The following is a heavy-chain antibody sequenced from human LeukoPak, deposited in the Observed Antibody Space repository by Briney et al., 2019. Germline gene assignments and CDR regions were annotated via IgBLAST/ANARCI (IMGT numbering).Heavy chain of an antibody. J-gene: IGHJ4*02. CDR1: GYTFTSYY. Sequence: GASVKVSCKASGYTFTSYYMHWVRQAPGQGLEWMGIINPSAGSTSYAQKFQGRVTMTRDTSTSTVYMELGSLRSEDMAVYYCASSRGIAAAGIFDYWGQGTLVTVSS. V-gene: IGHV1-46*01. CDR3: ASSRGIAAAGIFDY. CDR2: INPSAGST. D-gene: IGHD6-13*01.